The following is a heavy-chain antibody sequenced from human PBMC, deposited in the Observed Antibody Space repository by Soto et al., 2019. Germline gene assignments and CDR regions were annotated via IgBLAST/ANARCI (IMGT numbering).Heavy chain of an antibody. CDR3: ARATTTYDFWSGYYGDYYGMDV. CDR1: GYSFTSYW. J-gene: IGHJ6*02. Sequence: GESLKISCKGSGYSFTSYWIGWVRQMPGKGLEWMGIIYPGDSDTRYSPSFQGQVTISADKSISTAYLQWSSLKASDTAMYYCARATTTYDFWSGYYGDYYGMDVWGQGTTVTVSS. V-gene: IGHV5-51*01. D-gene: IGHD3-3*01. CDR2: IYPGDSDT.